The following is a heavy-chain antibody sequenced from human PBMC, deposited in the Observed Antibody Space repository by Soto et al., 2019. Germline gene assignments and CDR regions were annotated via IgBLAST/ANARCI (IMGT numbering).Heavy chain of an antibody. D-gene: IGHD3-16*01. V-gene: IGHV1-2*04. Sequence: ASVKVSCKASGYRFTSYGISWVRQAPGQGLEWLGWINPNSGGTNYAQKFQGWVTMTRDTSISTAYMELSRLRSDDTAVYYCARVSGRLRLGELNYWGQGTLVTVSS. CDR3: ARVSGRLRLGELNY. J-gene: IGHJ4*02. CDR2: INPNSGGT. CDR1: GYRFTSYG.